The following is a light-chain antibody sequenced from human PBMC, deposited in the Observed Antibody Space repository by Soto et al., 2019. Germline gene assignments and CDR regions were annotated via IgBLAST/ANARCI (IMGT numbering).Light chain of an antibody. CDR3: QQRSNCPPYT. CDR1: QSVSSY. V-gene: IGKV3-11*01. J-gene: IGKJ2*01. CDR2: DAS. Sequence: EIVLTQSPATLSLSPGERATLSCRASQSVSSYLAWYQQKPGQAPRLLIYDASNRATGIPARFSGSGSGTDFTLIISSLEAEDFAVYYCQQRSNCPPYTFGQGTKLEIK.